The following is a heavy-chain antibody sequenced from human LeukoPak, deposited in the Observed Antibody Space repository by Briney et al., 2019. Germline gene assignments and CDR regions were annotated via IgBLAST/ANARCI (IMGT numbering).Heavy chain of an antibody. Sequence: SETLSLTCTVSGGSISSSSYYWGWIRQPPGKGLEWIGSIYYSGSTYYNPSLKSRVTISVDTSKNQFSLKLSSVTAADTAVYYCARGSNSGWLFDYWGQGTLVTVSS. CDR2: IYYSGST. D-gene: IGHD6-19*01. V-gene: IGHV4-39*01. J-gene: IGHJ4*02. CDR3: ARGSNSGWLFDY. CDR1: GGSISSSSYY.